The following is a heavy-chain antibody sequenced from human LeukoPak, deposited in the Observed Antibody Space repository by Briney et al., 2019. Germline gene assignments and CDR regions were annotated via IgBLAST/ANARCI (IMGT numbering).Heavy chain of an antibody. CDR3: ARGPGATMIVPPDS. J-gene: IGHJ4*02. CDR1: GFTFSSYG. V-gene: IGHV3-30*02. Sequence: GGSLRLSCAASGFTFSSYGMHWVRQAPGKGLEWVAFIRYDRSNKYYADSVKGRFTISRDNSKNTLYLQMNSLRAEDTAVYYCARGPGATMIVPPDSWGQGTLVTVSS. D-gene: IGHD3-22*01. CDR2: IRYDRSNK.